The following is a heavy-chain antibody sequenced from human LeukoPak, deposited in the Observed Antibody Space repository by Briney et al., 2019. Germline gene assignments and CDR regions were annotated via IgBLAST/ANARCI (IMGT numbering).Heavy chain of an antibody. CDR1: GGSISSYY. CDR2: IYYSGGT. Sequence: SETLSLTCTVSGGSISSYYWSWIRQPPGKGLEWIGYIYYSGGTNYNPSLKSRVTISIDTSKKQFSLKLSSVTAADTAVYYCARHGSHCSGGSCYTYGMDVWGQGTTVTVSS. J-gene: IGHJ6*02. V-gene: IGHV4-59*08. CDR3: ARHGSHCSGGSCYTYGMDV. D-gene: IGHD2-15*01.